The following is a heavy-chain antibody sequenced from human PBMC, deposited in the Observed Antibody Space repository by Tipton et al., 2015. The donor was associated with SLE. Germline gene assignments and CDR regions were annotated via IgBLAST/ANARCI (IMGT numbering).Heavy chain of an antibody. CDR3: AREVRYYYDSSGYLGYYYYMDV. CDR1: GGSVSSNPHY. Sequence: TLSLTCTVSGGSVSSNPHYWSWIRQPPGKGLEWIGDIHYTVSTNYNPSLNSRVTISVDTSKHQVSLKLSSVTAADTAVYYCAREVRYYYDSSGYLGYYYYMDVWGKGTTVTVSS. J-gene: IGHJ6*03. CDR2: IHYTVST. V-gene: IGHV4-61*01. D-gene: IGHD3-22*01.